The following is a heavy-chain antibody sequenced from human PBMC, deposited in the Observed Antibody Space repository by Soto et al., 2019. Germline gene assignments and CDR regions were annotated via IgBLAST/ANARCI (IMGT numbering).Heavy chain of an antibody. Sequence: QVQLVQSGAEVKKPGASVKVSCRASGYTFTNFGISWVRQAPGQGLEWMGWINTFNGNTDYAQKLQGRVAMTTDISTRIAYMELSSLRSDDTAMYYCARAIEGGYGHTTLDYWGQGTLVTVSS. CDR1: GYTFTNFG. V-gene: IGHV1-18*01. D-gene: IGHD5-18*01. CDR2: INTFNGNT. CDR3: ARAIEGGYGHTTLDY. J-gene: IGHJ4*02.